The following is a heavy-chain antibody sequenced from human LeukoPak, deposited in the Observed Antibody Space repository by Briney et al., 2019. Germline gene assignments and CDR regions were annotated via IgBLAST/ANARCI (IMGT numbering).Heavy chain of an antibody. D-gene: IGHD1-1*01. J-gene: IGHJ4*02. CDR3: VRDPSGSGFAFDS. V-gene: IGHV3-33*01. CDR1: GFTFSSYG. Sequence: QAGGSLRLSCAASGFTFSSYGMHWVRQAPGKGLEWVAVIWFDGSNKHYADSVKGRFTISRDNSEDTLYLQVNSLRAEDTAVYYCVRDPSGSGFAFDSWGQGALVTVSS. CDR2: IWFDGSNK.